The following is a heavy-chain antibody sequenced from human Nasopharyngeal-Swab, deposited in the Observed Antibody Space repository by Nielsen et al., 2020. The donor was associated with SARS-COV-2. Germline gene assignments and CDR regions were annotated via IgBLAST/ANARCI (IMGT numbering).Heavy chain of an antibody. CDR1: GYTLTELS. Sequence: ASVKVSCKVSGYTLTELSMHWVRQAPGKGLEWMGGFDPEDGETIYAQKFQGRVTMTEDTSTDTAYMELSSLRSEDTAVYYCARGGIGAARPPNYYYYGMDVWGQGTTVTVSS. J-gene: IGHJ6*02. CDR2: FDPEDGET. V-gene: IGHV1-24*01. D-gene: IGHD6-6*01. CDR3: ARGGIGAARPPNYYYYGMDV.